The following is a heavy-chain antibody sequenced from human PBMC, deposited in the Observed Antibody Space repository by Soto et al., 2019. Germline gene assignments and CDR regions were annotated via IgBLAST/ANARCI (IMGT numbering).Heavy chain of an antibody. D-gene: IGHD3-3*01. CDR3: ARAFGVVTFSDS. J-gene: IGHJ4*02. V-gene: IGHV3-7*03. Sequence: EVQLVESGGGLVQPGGSLRLSCEASGFSFSSYWMNWVRQAPGKGLEWVANIKQDGSEKHYVDSVKGRFTVSRDNAKNSLYLQMHSLRVEDTAVYYCARAFGVVTFSDSWGQGTLVTVSS. CDR2: IKQDGSEK. CDR1: GFSFSSYW.